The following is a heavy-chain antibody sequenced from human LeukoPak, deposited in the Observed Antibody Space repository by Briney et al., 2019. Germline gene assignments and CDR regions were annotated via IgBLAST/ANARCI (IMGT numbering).Heavy chain of an antibody. Sequence: SETLSLTCTVSGGSIRSYYRSWIRQPPGKGLEWIGYIYYSGSTNYNPSLKSRVTISVDTSKNQFSLKLSSVTAADTAVYYCARVRWGYSSSSGDYFDYWGQGTLVTVSS. CDR2: IYYSGST. J-gene: IGHJ4*02. CDR1: GGSIRSYY. CDR3: ARVRWGYSSSSGDYFDY. D-gene: IGHD6-6*01. V-gene: IGHV4-59*01.